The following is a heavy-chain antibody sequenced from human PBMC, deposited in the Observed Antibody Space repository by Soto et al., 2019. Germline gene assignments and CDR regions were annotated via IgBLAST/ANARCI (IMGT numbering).Heavy chain of an antibody. D-gene: IGHD4-4*01. V-gene: IGHV3-23*01. Sequence: PGGSLRLSCAASGFTFSSYAMSWVRQAPGKGLEWVSAISGSGGSTYYADSVKGRFTISRDNSKNTLYLQMNSLRAEDTAVYYCAEEGDFAATVTETRFAYWGQGTLVTVAS. CDR1: GFTFSSYA. CDR3: AEEGDFAATVTETRFAY. J-gene: IGHJ4*02. CDR2: ISGSGGST.